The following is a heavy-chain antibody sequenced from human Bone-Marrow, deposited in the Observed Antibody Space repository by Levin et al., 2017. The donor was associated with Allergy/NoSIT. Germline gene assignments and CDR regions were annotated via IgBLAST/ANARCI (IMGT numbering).Heavy chain of an antibody. Sequence: GESLKISCAASGFTFSGFSMHWVRQASGKGLEWVGRIRNKANSYATAYGASVKGRFTISRDDSKNTAYLQMNSLKTEDTAVYYCTRSNYYFDYWGQGTLVTVSS. CDR2: IRNKANSYAT. CDR1: GFTFSGFS. D-gene: IGHD1-1*01. V-gene: IGHV3-73*01. CDR3: TRSNYYFDY. J-gene: IGHJ4*02.